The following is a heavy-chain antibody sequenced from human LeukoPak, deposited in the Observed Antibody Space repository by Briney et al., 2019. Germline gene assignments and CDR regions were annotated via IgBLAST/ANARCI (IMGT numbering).Heavy chain of an antibody. CDR1: GGSISSYY. Sequence: SETLSLTCTVSGGSISSYYWSWIRQPPGKGLEWIGYIYYSGSTNYNPSLKSRVTISVDTSKNQFSLKLSSVTAADTAVYYCARTGTIVAYFDYWGQGTLVTVSS. V-gene: IGHV4-59*01. CDR3: ARTGTIVAYFDY. CDR2: IYYSGST. D-gene: IGHD5-12*01. J-gene: IGHJ4*02.